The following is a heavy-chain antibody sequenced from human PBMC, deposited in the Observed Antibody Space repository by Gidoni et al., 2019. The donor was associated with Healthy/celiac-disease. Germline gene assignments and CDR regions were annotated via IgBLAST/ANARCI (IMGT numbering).Heavy chain of an antibody. D-gene: IGHD3-9*01. Sequence: EVQLVESGGGLVKPGGSLRLSCAASGFPFSSYSMNWVRQAPGKGLEWVSSISSSSSYIYYADSVKGRFTISRDNAKNSLYLQMNSLRAEDTAVYYCARDLDDWLWWDYWGQGTLVTVSS. CDR2: ISSSSSYI. CDR1: GFPFSSYS. CDR3: ARDLDDWLWWDY. J-gene: IGHJ4*02. V-gene: IGHV3-21*01.